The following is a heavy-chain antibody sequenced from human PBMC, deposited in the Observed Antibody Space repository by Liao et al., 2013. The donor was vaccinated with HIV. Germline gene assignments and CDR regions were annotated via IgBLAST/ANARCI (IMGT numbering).Heavy chain of an antibody. CDR2: IYTSGSS. CDR3: ARGTKRSSSLRERFSYFDY. J-gene: IGHJ4*02. CDR1: GGSISSGSYY. Sequence: QVQLQESGPGLVKPSQTLSLTCTVSGGSISSGSYYWTWIRQPAGKGLEWIGRIYTSGSSNYNPSLKSRVTISVDTSKNQFSLKLSSVTAADTAVYYCARGTKRSSSLRERFSYFDYWGQGTLVTVSS. V-gene: IGHV4-61*02. D-gene: IGHD6-13*01.